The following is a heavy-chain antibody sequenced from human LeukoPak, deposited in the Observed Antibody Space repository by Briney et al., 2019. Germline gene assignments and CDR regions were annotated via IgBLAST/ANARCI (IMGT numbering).Heavy chain of an antibody. D-gene: IGHD1-26*01. J-gene: IGHJ4*02. V-gene: IGHV1-2*02. CDR1: GYTFTGYY. CDR2: INPNSGGA. CDR3: AGTYSGSYYLGDY. Sequence: ASVKVSCKASGYTFTGYYMHWVRQAPGQGLEWMGWINPNSGGANYAQKFQGRVTMTRDTSISTAYMELSRLRSDDTAVYYCAGTYSGSYYLGDYWGQGTLVTVSS.